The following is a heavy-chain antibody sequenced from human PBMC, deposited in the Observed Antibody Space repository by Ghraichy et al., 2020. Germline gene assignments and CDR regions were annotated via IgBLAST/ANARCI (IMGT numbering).Heavy chain of an antibody. Sequence: SCGASGFSFASHTMTWVRQAPGKGLEWVLAINGNGGSTYYADSVKGRFTISRDNSNNTLYLEMNNLRAEDTALYYCAKDLVGLNNYWGQGTLVTVSS. CDR1: GFSFASHT. CDR2: INGNGGST. J-gene: IGHJ4*02. CDR3: AKDLVGLNNY. D-gene: IGHD1-26*01. V-gene: IGHV3-23*01.